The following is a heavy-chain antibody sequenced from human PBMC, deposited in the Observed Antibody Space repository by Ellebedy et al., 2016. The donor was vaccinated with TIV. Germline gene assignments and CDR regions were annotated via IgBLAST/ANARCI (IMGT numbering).Heavy chain of an antibody. CDR2: IKTGGSET. CDR1: GFTFSAHW. V-gene: IGHV3-7*03. CDR3: ARVERVILGSMVPGAIDT. J-gene: IGHJ4*02. D-gene: IGHD2-2*02. Sequence: GGSLRLXCAASGFTFSAHWMSWVRQAPGKGLEWVANIKTGGSETYYVDSVRGRFTISRDDAKNSLSLQMSSLRAEDTAVYYCARVERVILGSMVPGAIDTWGQGTLVTV.